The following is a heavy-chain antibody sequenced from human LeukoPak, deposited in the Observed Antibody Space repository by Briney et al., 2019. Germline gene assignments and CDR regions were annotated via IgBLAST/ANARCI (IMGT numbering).Heavy chain of an antibody. CDR2: IAADGGVK. Sequence: PGTSLRLSCAASGFSFHDHGMDWIRQAPGKGLEWVAVIAADGGVKQYADSVKGRFSLSRDNSKNTVSLQMNGLTAEDTAVYYCAREATWGQWYFDLWGQGAPVTVSS. D-gene: IGHD6-19*01. CDR1: GFSFHDHG. J-gene: IGHJ4*02. V-gene: IGHV3-30*03. CDR3: AREATWGQWYFDL.